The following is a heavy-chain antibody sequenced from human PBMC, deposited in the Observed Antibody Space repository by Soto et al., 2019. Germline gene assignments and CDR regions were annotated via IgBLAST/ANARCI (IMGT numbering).Heavy chain of an antibody. D-gene: IGHD1-26*01. Sequence: QVQLQESGPGLVKPSQTLSLTCTVSGGSISSGGYYWSWIRQHPGKGLEWIGYIYYSGSTYYNPSLKSRVTISVDTSKNQFSLKLSSVTAADTAVYYCARASGWELPTYYFDYWGQGTLVTVSS. CDR3: ARASGWELPTYYFDY. J-gene: IGHJ4*02. V-gene: IGHV4-31*03. CDR2: IYYSGST. CDR1: GGSISSGGYY.